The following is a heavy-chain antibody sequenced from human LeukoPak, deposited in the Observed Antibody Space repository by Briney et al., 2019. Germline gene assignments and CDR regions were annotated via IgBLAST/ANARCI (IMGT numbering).Heavy chain of an antibody. V-gene: IGHV4-34*01. Sequence: SETLSLTCAVYGGSFSGYYWSWIRQPPGKGLEWIGEINHSGSTNYNPSLKSRVTISVDTSKNQFSLKLSSVTAADTAVYYCARHVKRDSSGYYFDYWGQGTLVTVSS. D-gene: IGHD3-22*01. CDR3: ARHVKRDSSGYYFDY. J-gene: IGHJ4*02. CDR2: INHSGST. CDR1: GGSFSGYY.